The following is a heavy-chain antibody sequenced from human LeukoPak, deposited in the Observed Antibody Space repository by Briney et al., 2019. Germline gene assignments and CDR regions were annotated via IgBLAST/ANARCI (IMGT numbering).Heavy chain of an antibody. CDR1: GYTFTGHY. D-gene: IGHD6-13*01. CDR3: ARDQHMDV. J-gene: IGHJ6*02. Sequence: ASVKVSCKASGYTFTGHYLHWVRQAPGQGLEWMGWINPNSGVTNYAQKFQGRVTMTRDTSISTAYMELNSLRPEDTAVYYCARDQHMDVWGQGATVTVSS. V-gene: IGHV1-2*02. CDR2: INPNSGVT.